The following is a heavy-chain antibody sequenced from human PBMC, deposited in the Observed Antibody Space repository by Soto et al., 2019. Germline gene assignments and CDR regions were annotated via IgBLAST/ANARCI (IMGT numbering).Heavy chain of an antibody. CDR1: GGSFSGYY. D-gene: IGHD2-2*03. CDR3: ARCGGYCSSTSCYARGYYYYYMDV. J-gene: IGHJ6*03. CDR2: INHSGST. Sequence: SETLSLTCAVYGGSFSGYYWSWIRQPPGKGLEWIGEINHSGSTNYNPSLKSRVTISVDTSKNQFSLKLSSVTAADTAVYYCARCGGYCSSTSCYARGYYYYYMDVWGKGTTVT. V-gene: IGHV4-34*01.